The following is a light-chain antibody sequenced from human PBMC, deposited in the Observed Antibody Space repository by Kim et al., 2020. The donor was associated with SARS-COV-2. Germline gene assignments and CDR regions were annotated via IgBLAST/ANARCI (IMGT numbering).Light chain of an antibody. CDR2: DVA. J-gene: IGLJ3*02. V-gene: IGLV2-14*04. CDR1: SSDIGTYNY. CDR3: SSFASSTTWV. Sequence: QSITLSCTGTSSDIGTYNYVSWYQQHPGRAPNLMIYDVAKRPSGVSHRFSGSKSGNTASLTISGLQAEDEADYYCSSFASSTTWVFGGWTQLTVL.